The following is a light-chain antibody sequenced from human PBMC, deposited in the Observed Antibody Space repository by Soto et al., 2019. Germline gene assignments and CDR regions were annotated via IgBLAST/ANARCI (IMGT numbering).Light chain of an antibody. J-gene: IGKJ4*01. CDR3: QQRSDWPLT. Sequence: EIVLTQSPATLSLSPGERVTLSCRASQSVSSYFAWYQQKPSQAPRLLIYDASTRAAGIPARFSGSGAGTDFMLTIGSCEPDDFAVYYCQQRSDWPLTFGGGTKLEIK. CDR2: DAS. V-gene: IGKV3-11*01. CDR1: QSVSSY.